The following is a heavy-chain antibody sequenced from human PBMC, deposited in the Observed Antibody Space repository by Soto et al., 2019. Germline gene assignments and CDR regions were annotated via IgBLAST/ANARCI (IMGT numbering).Heavy chain of an antibody. CDR2: VYHSGST. J-gene: IGHJ4*02. CDR3: ASLRFMEWFALYDY. Sequence: SETLSLTCAVSGGSITSSNWWSWVRQPPGKGLEWIGEVYHSGSTHYNPSLKSRVTISVNNSNNQFSLTLNSVTAADTAVYYCASLRFMEWFALYDYWGQGILVTVSS. CDR1: GGSITSSNW. D-gene: IGHD3-3*01. V-gene: IGHV4-4*02.